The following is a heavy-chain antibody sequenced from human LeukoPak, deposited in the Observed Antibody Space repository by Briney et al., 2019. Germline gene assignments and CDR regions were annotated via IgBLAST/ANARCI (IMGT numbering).Heavy chain of an antibody. J-gene: IGHJ5*02. CDR1: GGSIRSYD. CDR2: IYYSGST. Sequence: SDTLSLTCIVSGGSIRSYDWSWIRQPPGKGLEWIGYIYYSGSTNYNPSLKSRVTISENTSRNQVSLKMSSVTVADTAVYYCARDRYAGWFDPWGQGTLVTVSS. V-gene: IGHV4-59*01. D-gene: IGHD3-16*02. CDR3: ARDRYAGWFDP.